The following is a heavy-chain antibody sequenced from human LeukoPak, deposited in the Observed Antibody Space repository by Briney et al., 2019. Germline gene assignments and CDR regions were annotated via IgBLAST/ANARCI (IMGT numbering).Heavy chain of an antibody. CDR3: AKCLGYYGSGSYYGY. V-gene: IGHV3-23*01. Sequence: PGGSLRLSCAASGFTFSSYGMSWVRQAPGKGLEWVSAISGSGGSTYYADSVKGRFTISRDNSKNTLYLQMNSLRAEDTAVYYCAKCLGYYGSGSYYGYWGQGTLVTVSS. D-gene: IGHD3-10*01. CDR2: ISGSGGST. CDR1: GFTFSSYG. J-gene: IGHJ4*02.